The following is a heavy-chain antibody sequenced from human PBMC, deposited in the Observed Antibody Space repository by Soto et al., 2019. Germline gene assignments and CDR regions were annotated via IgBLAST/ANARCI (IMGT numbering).Heavy chain of an antibody. D-gene: IGHD3-10*01. CDR1: GFTFSSYG. Sequence: QVQLVESGGGVVQPGRSLRLSCAASGFTFSSYGMHWVRQAPGKGLEWVAVISYDGSNKYYADSVKGRFTISRDNSKNKVYLQMNSLRAEDTAVYYCAPWFGAFDYWGQGTLVTVSS. CDR3: APWFGAFDY. J-gene: IGHJ4*02. CDR2: ISYDGSNK. V-gene: IGHV3-30*03.